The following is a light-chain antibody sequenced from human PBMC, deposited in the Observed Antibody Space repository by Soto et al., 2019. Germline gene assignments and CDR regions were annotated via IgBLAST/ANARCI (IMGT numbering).Light chain of an antibody. CDR3: SSYTSSSTYV. V-gene: IGLV2-14*01. CDR1: SGDVGGYNY. CDR2: EVS. J-gene: IGLJ1*01. Sequence: QSALTQPASVSGSPGQSITISCTGTSGDVGGYNYVSWYQQHPGKAPKLMIYEVSNRPSGVSNRFSGSKSGNTASLTISGLQAEDEADFYCSSYTSSSTYVFGTGTKVNV.